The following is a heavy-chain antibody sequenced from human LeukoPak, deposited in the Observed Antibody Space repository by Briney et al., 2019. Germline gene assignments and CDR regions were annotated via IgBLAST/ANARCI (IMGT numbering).Heavy chain of an antibody. CDR1: GFTFSNAW. CDR3: TTRLGAAALDY. CDR2: IKSKTDGGTT. J-gene: IGHJ4*02. D-gene: IGHD6-13*01. Sequence: GGSLRLSCAASGFTFSNAWMSWVRQAPGKGLEWVGRIKSKTDGGTTDYAAPVKGGFTISRDDSKNTLYLQMNSLKTEDTAVYYCTTRLGAAALDYWGQGTLVTVSS. V-gene: IGHV3-15*01.